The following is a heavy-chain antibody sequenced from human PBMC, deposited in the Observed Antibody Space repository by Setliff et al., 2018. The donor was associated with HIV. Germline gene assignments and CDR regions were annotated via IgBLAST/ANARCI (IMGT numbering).Heavy chain of an antibody. J-gene: IGHJ3*02. Sequence: ASVKVSCKVSGYTLTELSIHWVRQAPGKGLEWMGGFDPQYDKTFYAQKFQGRVAMSEDTSTDTAYMELSSLRSEDTAVYYCATRAYDSRGYLRSRVSGAAFDIWGQGTMVTVSS. CDR3: ATRAYDSRGYLRSRVSGAAFDI. V-gene: IGHV1-24*01. CDR1: GYTLTELS. CDR2: FDPQYDKT. D-gene: IGHD3-22*01.